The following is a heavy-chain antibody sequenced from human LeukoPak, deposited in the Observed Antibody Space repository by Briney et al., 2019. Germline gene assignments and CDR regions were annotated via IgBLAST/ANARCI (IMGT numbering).Heavy chain of an antibody. Sequence: SVKVSCKASGGTFSSYAISWVRQAPGQGLEWMGGIIPIFGTANYAQKFQGRVTITAAKSTSTAYMELSSLRSEDTAVYYCARGGHGSGSYLNYWGQGTLVTVSS. CDR3: ARGGHGSGSYLNY. CDR1: GGTFSSYA. V-gene: IGHV1-69*06. CDR2: IIPIFGTA. J-gene: IGHJ4*02. D-gene: IGHD3-10*01.